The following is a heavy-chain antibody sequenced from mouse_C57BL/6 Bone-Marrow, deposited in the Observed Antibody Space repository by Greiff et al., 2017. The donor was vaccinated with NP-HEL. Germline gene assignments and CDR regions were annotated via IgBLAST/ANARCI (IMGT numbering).Heavy chain of an antibody. CDR2: IYPRSGNT. CDR3: ARVDLFAY. V-gene: IGHV1-81*01. J-gene: IGHJ3*01. Sequence: QVQLQQSGAELARPGASVKLSCKASGYTFTSYGISWVKQRTGQGLEWIGEIYPRSGNTYYNEKLKGKGTLTADKTYSTAYMELRSLTSDDSAVYFCARVDLFAYWGQGTLVTVSA. CDR1: GYTFTSYG.